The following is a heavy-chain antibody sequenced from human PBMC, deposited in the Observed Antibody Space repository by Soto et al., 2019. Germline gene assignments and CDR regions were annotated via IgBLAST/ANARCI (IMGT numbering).Heavy chain of an antibody. CDR1: GFTFTNYA. Sequence: EVQLLESGGGLVQPGGSLRLSCAASGFTFTNYAMTWVRQAPGKGLEWVSISSGSGSGGSTNYADSVKGRFTISRDNSKNTLYLQMNSPRVEDTAVYYCAKDRDDYRNYVFAYWGQGTLVTVSP. V-gene: IGHV3-23*01. CDR3: AKDRDDYRNYVFAY. CDR2: SSGSGSGGST. D-gene: IGHD4-4*01. J-gene: IGHJ4*02.